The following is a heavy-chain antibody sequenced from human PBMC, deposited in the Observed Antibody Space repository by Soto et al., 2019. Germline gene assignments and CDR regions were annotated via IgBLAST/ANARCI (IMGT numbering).Heavy chain of an antibody. V-gene: IGHV3-30*03. J-gene: IGHJ4*02. D-gene: IGHD4-17*01. Sequence: QVQLVESGGGVVQPGRSLRLSCAASGFTFSSYGMHWVRQAPGKGLEWVAVISYDGSNKYYADSVKGRFTISRDNSKNTLYLQMDSLRAEATAVYYCAGGRYGGLTPYYFDYWGKGTLVTVSS. CDR1: GFTFSSYG. CDR3: AGGRYGGLTPYYFDY. CDR2: ISYDGSNK.